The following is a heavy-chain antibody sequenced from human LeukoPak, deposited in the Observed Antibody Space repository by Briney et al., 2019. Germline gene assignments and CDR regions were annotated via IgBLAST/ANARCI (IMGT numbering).Heavy chain of an antibody. CDR1: GYSFTAYW. J-gene: IGHJ4*02. Sequence: GQSLKISCRGSGYSFTAYWIAWVRQMPGKGLEWMGIIYPGDSDTRHSPSFQGQVTISVAKSISTVYLQWSSLKASDTAMYYCARVATGSFDQWGQGTLVTVSS. V-gene: IGHV5-51*01. CDR3: ARVATGSFDQ. CDR2: IYPGDSDT. D-gene: IGHD2-15*01.